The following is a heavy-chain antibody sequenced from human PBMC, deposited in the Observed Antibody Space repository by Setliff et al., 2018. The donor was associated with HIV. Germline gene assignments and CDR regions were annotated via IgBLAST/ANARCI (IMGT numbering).Heavy chain of an antibody. CDR3: ARRRDGFIDF. CDR1: GYTFSAYW. D-gene: IGHD6-25*01. Sequence: GESLKISCKASGYTFSAYWIHWVRQTPGKGLEWLGSIYPADSDTRYSPSFRGQVSISDDKPISTAYLQWRSLKASDNAIYYCARRRDGFIDFWGQGTLVTVSS. J-gene: IGHJ4*02. V-gene: IGHV5-51*01. CDR2: IYPADSDT.